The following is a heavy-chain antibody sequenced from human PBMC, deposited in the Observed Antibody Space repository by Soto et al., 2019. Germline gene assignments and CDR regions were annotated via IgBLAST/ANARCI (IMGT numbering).Heavy chain of an antibody. CDR3: ARDGARDRGDKGFDY. Sequence: EVQLVESGGGLVKPGGSLRLSCAASGFTFSSYTMHWVRQALGKGLEWVASITSTSTYINYTDSLKGRFTISRDNAKNSLYLQMNSLGPGDTAVYYCARDGARDRGDKGFDYWGQGTVVTVSS. CDR2: ITSTSTYI. V-gene: IGHV3-21*01. J-gene: IGHJ4*02. CDR1: GFTFSSYT. D-gene: IGHD2-21*02.